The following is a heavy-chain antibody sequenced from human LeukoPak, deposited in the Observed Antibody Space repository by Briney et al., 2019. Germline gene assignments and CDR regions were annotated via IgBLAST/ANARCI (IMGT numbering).Heavy chain of an antibody. V-gene: IGHV6-1*01. J-gene: IGHJ4*02. Sequence: LQTLSLTCAISGDSVSSNTAAWNWIRQSPSRGLEWLGRTYYRSKWSNDYAISVQSRIIINPDISKNQFSLQLNSVTPEDTAVYYCAREVDVLMVTAVNFDSWGQGTLVTLSS. CDR2: TYYRSKWSN. CDR3: AREVDVLMVTAVNFDS. CDR1: GDSVSSNTAA. D-gene: IGHD2-21*02.